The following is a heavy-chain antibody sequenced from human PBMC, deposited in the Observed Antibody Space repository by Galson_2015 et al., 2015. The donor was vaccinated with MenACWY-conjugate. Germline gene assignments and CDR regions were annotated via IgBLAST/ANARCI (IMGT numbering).Heavy chain of an antibody. CDR1: GFSFNTYG. CDR3: ARVGGLCNATTCYEPWGGMDV. J-gene: IGHJ6*02. Sequence: SLRLSCAASGFSFNTYGMHWLRQAPGKGLQWVAVIWYDGSNQYYADSVKGRFTISRDNFKSTLYLQMERLRGEDTAVYYCARVGGLCNATTCYEPWGGMDVWGQGTTVLVSS. D-gene: IGHD2-2*01. CDR2: IWYDGSNQ. V-gene: IGHV3-33*01.